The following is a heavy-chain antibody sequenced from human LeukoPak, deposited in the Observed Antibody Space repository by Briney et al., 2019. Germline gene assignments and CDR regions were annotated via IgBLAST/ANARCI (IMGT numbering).Heavy chain of an antibody. V-gene: IGHV4-39*01. J-gene: IGHJ6*03. CDR1: GGSISSSRYY. CDR2: IYYSGST. Sequence: PSETLSLTCIVSGGSISSSRYYWGCIRQPPGKGLEWIGSIYYSGSTYYNPSLKSRVTISVDTSKNQFSLKLSSVTAADTAVYYCATGLRTYYYYYMDVWGKGTTVTVSS. D-gene: IGHD5/OR15-5a*01. CDR3: ATGLRTYYYYYMDV.